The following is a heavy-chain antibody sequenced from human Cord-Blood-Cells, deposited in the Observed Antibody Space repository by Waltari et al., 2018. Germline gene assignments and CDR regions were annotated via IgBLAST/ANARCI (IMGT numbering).Heavy chain of an antibody. CDR2: IYIGGST. D-gene: IGHD7-27*01. CDR3: ARDGGLNWG. V-gene: IGHV3-66*01. J-gene: IGHJ4*02. Sequence: EVQLVESGGGLVQPGGSLRLSCAASGFTVSSNYMSWVRQAPGKGLGWVSVIYIGGSTSYADSVEGRVPISRDNSKNPLYLQMNSLRAEDTAVYYCARDGGLNWGWGQGTLVTVSS. CDR1: GFTVSSNY.